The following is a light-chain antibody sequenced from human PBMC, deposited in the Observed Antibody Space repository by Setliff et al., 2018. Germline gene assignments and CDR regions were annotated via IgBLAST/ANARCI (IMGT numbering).Light chain of an antibody. CDR1: SSNIGAGYD. Sequence: QSVLTQPPSVSGAPGQRVTISCTGSSSNIGAGYDVHWYQQLPETVPKLLIFGNSNRPSGVPDRFSGSKSGTSASLAITGLQAEDEADYYCQSYDNSLSYVFGTGTKVTVL. CDR2: GNS. J-gene: IGLJ1*01. V-gene: IGLV1-40*01. CDR3: QSYDNSLSYV.